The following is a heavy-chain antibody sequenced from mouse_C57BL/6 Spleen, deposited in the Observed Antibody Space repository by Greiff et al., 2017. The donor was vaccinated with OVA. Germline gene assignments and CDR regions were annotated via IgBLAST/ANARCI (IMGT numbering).Heavy chain of an antibody. V-gene: IGHV1-53*01. CDR3: ARGKGSGDYAYYFDY. CDR1: GYTFTSYW. Sequence: QVQLQQPGTELVKPGASVKLSCKASGYTFTSYWMHWVKQRPGQGLEWIGNINPSNGGTNYNEKFKSKATLTVDKSSSTAYMQLSSLTSEDSAVYYCARGKGSGDYAYYFDYWGQGTTLTVSS. J-gene: IGHJ2*01. CDR2: INPSNGGT. D-gene: IGHD2-4*01.